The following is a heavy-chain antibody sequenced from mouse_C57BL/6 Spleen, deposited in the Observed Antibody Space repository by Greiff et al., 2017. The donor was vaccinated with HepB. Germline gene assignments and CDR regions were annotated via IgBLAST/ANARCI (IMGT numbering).Heavy chain of an antibody. V-gene: IGHV1-81*01. J-gene: IGHJ1*03. CDR2: IYPRSGNT. CDR3: ARSQLGWYFDV. Sequence: LVESGAELARPGASVKLSCKASGYTFTSYGISWVKQRTGQGLEWIGEIYPRSGNTYYNEKFKGKATLTADKSSSTAYMELRSLTSEDSAVYFCARSQLGWYFDVWGTGTTVTVSS. CDR1: GYTFTSYG. D-gene: IGHD2-12*01.